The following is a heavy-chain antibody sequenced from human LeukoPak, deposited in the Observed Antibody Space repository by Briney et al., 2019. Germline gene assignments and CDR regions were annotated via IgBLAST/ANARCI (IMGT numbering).Heavy chain of an antibody. CDR2: ISYDGSNK. CDR1: GFTFSSYA. Sequence: GGSLRLSRAASGFTFSSYAMHWVRQAPGKGLEWVAVISYDGSNKYYADSVKGRFTISRDNSKNTLYLQMNSLRAEDTAVYYCARVVVAATLLDWFDPWGQGTLVTVSS. J-gene: IGHJ5*02. CDR3: ARVVVAATLLDWFDP. V-gene: IGHV3-30-3*01. D-gene: IGHD2-15*01.